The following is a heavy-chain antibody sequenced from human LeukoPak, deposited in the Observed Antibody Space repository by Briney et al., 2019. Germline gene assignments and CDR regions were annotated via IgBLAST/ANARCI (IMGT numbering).Heavy chain of an antibody. J-gene: IGHJ5*02. Sequence: GESLKTSSKGSGYRLTSYWIGRVRPMPGKGLEWMGILYPGDSDTSYSLSFQGPVTISTDKSVSTAYLQWSSLKASDTAMYYCARGETMVRGFSGFDPWGQGTLVTVSS. CDR1: GYRLTSYW. D-gene: IGHD3-10*01. CDR2: LYPGDSDT. CDR3: ARGETMVRGFSGFDP. V-gene: IGHV5-51*01.